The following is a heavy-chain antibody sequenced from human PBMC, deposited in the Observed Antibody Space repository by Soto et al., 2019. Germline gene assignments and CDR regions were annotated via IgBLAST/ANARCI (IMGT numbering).Heavy chain of an antibody. CDR2: MNPNSGNT. Sequence: SLKVSCKASGYTFTSYDINWVRQATGQGLEWMGWMNPNSGNTGYAQKFQGRVTMTRNTSISTAYMELSSLRSEDTAVYYCARGPYYYDSSGQQGDYWGQGTLVTVSS. V-gene: IGHV1-8*01. CDR3: ARGPYYYDSSGQQGDY. J-gene: IGHJ4*02. CDR1: GYTFTSYD. D-gene: IGHD3-22*01.